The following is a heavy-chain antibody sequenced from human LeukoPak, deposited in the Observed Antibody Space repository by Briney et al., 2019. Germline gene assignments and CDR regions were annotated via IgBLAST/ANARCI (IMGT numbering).Heavy chain of an antibody. D-gene: IGHD6-13*01. Sequence: GGSLRLSCAASGFILSSYGMTWVRQAPGKGLEWVSGISGSGGTTYYADSVKGRFTISRDNSKNTLYLQMNSLRAEDTAVYYCANSQQQLVFGYWGQGTLVTVSS. CDR1: GFILSSYG. V-gene: IGHV3-23*01. CDR2: ISGSGGTT. J-gene: IGHJ4*02. CDR3: ANSQQQLVFGY.